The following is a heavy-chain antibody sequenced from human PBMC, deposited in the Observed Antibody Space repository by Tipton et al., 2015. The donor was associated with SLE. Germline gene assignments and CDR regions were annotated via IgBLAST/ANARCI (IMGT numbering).Heavy chain of an antibody. J-gene: IGHJ4*02. CDR1: GGSISSSSYY. V-gene: IGHV4-39*01. D-gene: IGHD6-13*01. CDR3: ARHGWQQLDRDGFDF. CDR2: IYYSGST. Sequence: TLSLTCTVSGGSISSSSYYWGWIRQPPGKGLEWTGSIYYSGSTYYTPSLKSRVSISVDTSKNQFSLRLNSVTAADTAVFYCARHGWQQLDRDGFDFWGQGTLVTVSS.